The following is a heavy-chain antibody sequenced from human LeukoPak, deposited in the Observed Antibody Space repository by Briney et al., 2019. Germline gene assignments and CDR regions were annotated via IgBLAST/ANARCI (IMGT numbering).Heavy chain of an antibody. Sequence: SETLSLTCTVSGGSISSHYWSWIRQPPGKGLEWTGYIYYSGSTNYNPSLKSRVTISVDTSKNQFSLKLSSVTAADTAVYYCARDRVSDYYYYYYMDVWGKGTTVTVSS. V-gene: IGHV4-59*11. CDR2: IYYSGST. CDR1: GGSISSHY. D-gene: IGHD6-13*01. CDR3: ARDRVSDYYYYYYMDV. J-gene: IGHJ6*03.